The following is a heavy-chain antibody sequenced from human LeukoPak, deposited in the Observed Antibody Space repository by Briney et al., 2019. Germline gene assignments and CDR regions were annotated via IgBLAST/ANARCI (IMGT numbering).Heavy chain of an antibody. Sequence: GGSLRLSCAASGFTVSRNYMGWVRQAPGKGLEWVSVLYSNGNIHCTDSVKGRFTISRDNSKSTLYLQMNNLRAEDTAIYYCARYSGDYSANLYYFDYWGQGTLVTVSS. CDR2: LYSNGNI. J-gene: IGHJ4*02. CDR3: ARYSGDYSANLYYFDY. V-gene: IGHV3-53*01. CDR1: GFTVSRNY. D-gene: IGHD4-23*01.